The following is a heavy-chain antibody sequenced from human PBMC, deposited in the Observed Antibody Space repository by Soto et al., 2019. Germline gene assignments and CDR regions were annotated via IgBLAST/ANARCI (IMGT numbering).Heavy chain of an antibody. CDR1: GGSISSSSYY. D-gene: IGHD4-17*01. CDR3: ARGPRMNWDYGDCFDY. J-gene: IGHJ4*02. Sequence: SETLSLTCTVSGGSISSSSYYWGWIRQPPGKGLEWIGSIYYSGSTYYNPSLKSRVTISVDTSKNQFSLKLSSVTAADTAVYYCARGPRMNWDYGDCFDYWGQGTLVTVSS. V-gene: IGHV4-39*01. CDR2: IYYSGST.